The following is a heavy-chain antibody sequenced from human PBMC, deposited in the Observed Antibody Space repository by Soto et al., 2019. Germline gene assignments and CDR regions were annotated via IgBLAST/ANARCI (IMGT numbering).Heavy chain of an antibody. Sequence: QVQLVQSGAEVKEPGDSVRVSCEASGYTFTAYNIHWVRQAPGQGLEWMGWINPKFGDTTYAQDFQGRVSMARDMSISTVYMELSRLTSADPAIYYCARNMDYYYGRGSGNGQGVWGQGTTVTVCS. J-gene: IGHJ6*02. V-gene: IGHV1-2*02. CDR1: GYTFTAYN. D-gene: IGHD3-10*02. CDR2: INPKFGDT. CDR3: ARNMDYYYGRGSGNGQGV.